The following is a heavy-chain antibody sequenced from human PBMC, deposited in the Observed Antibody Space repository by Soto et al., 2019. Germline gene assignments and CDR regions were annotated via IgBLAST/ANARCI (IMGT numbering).Heavy chain of an antibody. CDR2: IYHSGST. CDR1: GGSISSGGYS. J-gene: IGHJ4*02. D-gene: IGHD3-22*01. V-gene: IGHV4-30-2*01. Sequence: SETLSLTCAVSGGSISSGGYSWSWIRQPPGKGLEWIGYIYHSGSTYYNPSLKSQVTISVDRSKNQFSLKLSSVTAADTAVYYCARTPYYDSSGYFDYWGQGTLVTVSS. CDR3: ARTPYYDSSGYFDY.